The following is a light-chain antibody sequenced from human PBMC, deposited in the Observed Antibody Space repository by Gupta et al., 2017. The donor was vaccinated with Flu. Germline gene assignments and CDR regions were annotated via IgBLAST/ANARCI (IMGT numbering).Light chain of an antibody. CDR2: KAP. Sequence: DIQMTQSPSTLSAYVGDRVTITCRASQSLSSWLAWYQQKPGKAPNLLIYKAPNLESGVPSRFSGSGSGTEFTLTISSLQPDDFATYYCQQYDSYSLTFGGGTKVEI. V-gene: IGKV1-5*03. J-gene: IGKJ4*01. CDR3: QQYDSYSLT. CDR1: QSLSSW.